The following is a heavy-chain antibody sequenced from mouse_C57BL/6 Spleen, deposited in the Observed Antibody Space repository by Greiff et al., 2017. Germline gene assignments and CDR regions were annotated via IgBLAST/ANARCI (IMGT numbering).Heavy chain of an antibody. CDR3: AKGSTMVTTDGFAY. CDR1: GYTFTDYY. CDR2: INPNNGGT. Sequence: EVQLQQSGPELVKPGASVKISCKASGYTFTDYYMNWVKQSHGKSLEWIGDINPNNGGTSYNQKFKGKATLTVDKSSSTAYMELRSLTSGDSAVXYCAKGSTMVTTDGFAYWGQGTLVTVSA. D-gene: IGHD2-2*01. J-gene: IGHJ3*01. V-gene: IGHV1-26*01.